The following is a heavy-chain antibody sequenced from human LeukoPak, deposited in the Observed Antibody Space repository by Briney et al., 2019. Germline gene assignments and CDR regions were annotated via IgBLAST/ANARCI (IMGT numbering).Heavy chain of an antibody. CDR3: ARLYDYGDYVFFD. D-gene: IGHD4-17*01. CDR1: GFTFSSYW. V-gene: IGHV3-7*01. Sequence: GGSLRLSCAASGFTFSSYWMSWARQAPGKGLEWVANIKQDGSEKYYVDSVKGRFTISRDNAKNSLYLQMNSLRAEDTAVYYCARLYDYGDYVFFDWGQGTLVTVSS. CDR2: IKQDGSEK. J-gene: IGHJ4*02.